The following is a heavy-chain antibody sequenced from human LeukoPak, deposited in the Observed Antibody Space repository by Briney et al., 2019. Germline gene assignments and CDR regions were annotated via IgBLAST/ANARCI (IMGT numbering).Heavy chain of an antibody. V-gene: IGHV3-33*01. Sequence: PGGSLRLSCAASGFXFSTYVIHWVRQAPGKGLEWVALIWHDGSNKYYGDSVKDRFTISRDNSKNTLYLQMDSLRDEDTAVYYCARDRGYTYGHPLDYWGQGTLVTVSS. D-gene: IGHD5-18*01. CDR3: ARDRGYTYGHPLDY. J-gene: IGHJ4*02. CDR2: IWHDGSNK. CDR1: GFXFSTYV.